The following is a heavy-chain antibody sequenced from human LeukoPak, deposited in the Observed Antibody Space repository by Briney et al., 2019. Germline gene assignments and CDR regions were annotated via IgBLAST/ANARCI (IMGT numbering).Heavy chain of an antibody. Sequence: ASVRVSCKASGHTFTTYGIGWVRQAPGQGLEWMGWTSRHNGNAHSAQRFQGRVTLTTDTFTNTAYMELRSLTTADTAMYYCATATTAHLFEYWGQGTLVTVSS. CDR2: TSRHNGNA. D-gene: IGHD1-14*01. CDR3: ATATTAHLFEY. V-gene: IGHV1-18*01. CDR1: GHTFTTYG. J-gene: IGHJ4*02.